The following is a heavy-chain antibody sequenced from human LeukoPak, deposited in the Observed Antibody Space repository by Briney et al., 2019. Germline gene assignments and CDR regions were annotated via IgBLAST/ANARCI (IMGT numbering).Heavy chain of an antibody. Sequence: GGSLRLSCAASGFTFSSYSMNWVRQAPGKGLEWVSYISSSSTIYYADSVKGRFTISRDNAKNSLYLQMNSLRAEDTAVYYCARDSIVVTIGRNGYYYYGMDVWGQGTTVTVSS. J-gene: IGHJ6*02. CDR3: ARDSIVVTIGRNGYYYYGMDV. CDR2: ISSSSTI. D-gene: IGHD5-12*01. V-gene: IGHV3-48*01. CDR1: GFTFSSYS.